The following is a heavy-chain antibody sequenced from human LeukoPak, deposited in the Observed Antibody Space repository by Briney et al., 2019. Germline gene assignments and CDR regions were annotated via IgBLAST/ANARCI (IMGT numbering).Heavy chain of an antibody. J-gene: IGHJ5*02. CDR2: ISAYNGNT. D-gene: IGHD2-2*02. CDR1: GYTFTSYG. CDR3: ARANVVVPAAILNWFDP. V-gene: IGHV1-18*01. Sequence: GASVKVSFKASGYTFTSYGISWVRQAPGQGLEWMGWISAYNGNTNYAQKLQGRVTMTTDTSTSTAYMELRSLRSDDTAVYYCARANVVVPAAILNWFDPWGQGTLVTVSS.